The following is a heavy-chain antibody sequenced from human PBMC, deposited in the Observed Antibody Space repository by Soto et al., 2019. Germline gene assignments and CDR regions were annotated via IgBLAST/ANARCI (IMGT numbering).Heavy chain of an antibody. D-gene: IGHD2-15*01. CDR2: ISSDGNHK. CDR3: AREGGSVAVVAAEEGYFDY. Sequence: VQLVESGGGVVQPGRSLRLSCAASGFTFSSYAMHWVRQAPGKGLEWVAVISSDGNHKYYADSVKGRFTISRDNSKNTLSLQMNSLTGEDTALYYCAREGGSVAVVAAEEGYFDYWGQGTLVTVSS. V-gene: IGHV3-30*04. J-gene: IGHJ4*02. CDR1: GFTFSSYA.